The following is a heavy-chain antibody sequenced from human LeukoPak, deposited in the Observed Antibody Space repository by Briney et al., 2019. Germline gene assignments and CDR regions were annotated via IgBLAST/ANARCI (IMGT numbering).Heavy chain of an antibody. J-gene: IGHJ5*02. V-gene: IGHV1-69*04. CDR3: ARRGHSGSYLGFDP. CDR1: GGTFSSYA. CDR2: IIPIFGIA. Sequence: SVKVSCKASGGTFSSYAISWLRQAPGQGLEWMGRIIPIFGIANYAQKFQGRVTITADKSKSTAYMELSSLRSEDTAVYYCARRGHSGSYLGFDPWGQGTLVTVSS. D-gene: IGHD1-26*01.